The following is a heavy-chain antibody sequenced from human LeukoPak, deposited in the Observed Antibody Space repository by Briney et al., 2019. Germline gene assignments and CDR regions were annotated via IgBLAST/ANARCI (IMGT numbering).Heavy chain of an antibody. Sequence: GGSLRLSCAASGFTFSTYSMNWVRQAPGKGLEWVSSISTSSSYIYYADSVKGRFTISRDNAKKSVYLQMNSLRVEDTAVYYCARGRWELLYYFDYWGQGTLVTVSS. CDR3: ARGRWELLYYFDY. J-gene: IGHJ4*02. D-gene: IGHD1-26*01. CDR2: ISTSSSYI. V-gene: IGHV3-21*04. CDR1: GFTFSTYS.